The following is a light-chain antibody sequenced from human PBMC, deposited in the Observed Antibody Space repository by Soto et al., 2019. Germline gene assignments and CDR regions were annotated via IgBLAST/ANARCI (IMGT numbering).Light chain of an antibody. CDR3: QQYNNWPPGT. CDR1: QSISNN. CDR2: DAS. Sequence: VMTQSPATLSVYPGERATLSCRASQSISNNLAWYQQRPGQAPRLLIYDASTRATGVPARFSGGGSGTDFTLTISGLQSEDFAVYYCQQYNNWPPGTFGQGTEVEIK. V-gene: IGKV3-15*01. J-gene: IGKJ1*01.